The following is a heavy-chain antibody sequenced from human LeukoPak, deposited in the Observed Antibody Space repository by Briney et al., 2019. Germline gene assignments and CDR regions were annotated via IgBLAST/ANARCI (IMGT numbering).Heavy chain of an antibody. V-gene: IGHV3-48*02. J-gene: IGHJ6*03. CDR1: GFTFSSYS. CDR3: PRDRIVVVPAAIPMTYELYYYYYYMDV. Sequence: GGSLRLSCAASGFTFSSYSMNWVRQGPGQGKEWVSYISSSSSTIYYADPVQGRFTIFRDNAKNSLYLQMNSLRDEDTAVYDCPRDRIVVVPAAIPMTYELYYYYYYMDVWAKGPRSPSP. CDR2: ISSSSSTI. D-gene: IGHD2-2*02.